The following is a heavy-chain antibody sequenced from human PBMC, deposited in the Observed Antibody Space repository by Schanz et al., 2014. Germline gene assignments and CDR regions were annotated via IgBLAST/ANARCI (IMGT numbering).Heavy chain of an antibody. CDR2: LTGSGGGT. CDR3: AKAKSGAHGAFDI. J-gene: IGHJ3*02. CDR1: GFTFSTYA. V-gene: IGHV3-23*04. Sequence: EVQLVESGGGLVQPGGSLRLSCVASGFTFSTYAMSWVRQAPGKGPEWVSSLTGSGGGTYYADSVRGRFAISRDNSKNTLYLEMNSLRAEDTAVYYCAKAKSGAHGAFDIWGQGTMVTVSS. D-gene: IGHD3-10*01.